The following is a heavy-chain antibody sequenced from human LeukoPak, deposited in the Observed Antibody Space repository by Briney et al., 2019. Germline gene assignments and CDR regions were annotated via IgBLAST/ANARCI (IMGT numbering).Heavy chain of an antibody. CDR1: GYTFTGYY. Sequence: ASVKVSCKASGYTFTGYYMHWVRQAPGQGLEWMGWINPNSGGTNYAQKFQGRVTITRDTSISTAYMELSRLRSDDTAVYYCARDLLTGTQDAFSIWGQGTMVTVSS. V-gene: IGHV1-2*02. J-gene: IGHJ3*02. CDR2: INPNSGGT. D-gene: IGHD1-7*01. CDR3: ARDLLTGTQDAFSI.